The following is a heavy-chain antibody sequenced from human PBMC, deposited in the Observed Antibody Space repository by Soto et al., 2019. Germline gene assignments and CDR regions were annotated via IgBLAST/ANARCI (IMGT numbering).Heavy chain of an antibody. CDR3: ARDIVVVPAASFYYYYYMDV. Sequence: GGSLRLSCAALGFTFSGHSMHCVRQAPGKGLEWVSSISSSSSYIYYADSVKGRFTISRDNAKNSLYLQMNSLRAEDTAVYYCARDIVVVPAASFYYYYYMDVWGKGTTVTDLL. D-gene: IGHD2-2*01. J-gene: IGHJ6*03. V-gene: IGHV3-21*01. CDR2: ISSSSSYI. CDR1: GFTFSGHS.